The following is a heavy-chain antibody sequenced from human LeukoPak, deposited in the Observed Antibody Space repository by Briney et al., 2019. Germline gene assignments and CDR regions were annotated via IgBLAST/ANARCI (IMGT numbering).Heavy chain of an antibody. CDR3: ARVKIMGGSYYLGFDP. Sequence: SETLSLTRTVSGGSVSSGSYYWSWIRQPPGKGLEWIGYIYYSGSTNYNPSLKSRVTISVDTSKNQFSLKLSSVTAADTAVYYCARVKIMGGSYYLGFDPWGQGTLVTVSS. J-gene: IGHJ5*02. CDR2: IYYSGST. V-gene: IGHV4-61*01. CDR1: GGSVSSGSYY. D-gene: IGHD1-26*01.